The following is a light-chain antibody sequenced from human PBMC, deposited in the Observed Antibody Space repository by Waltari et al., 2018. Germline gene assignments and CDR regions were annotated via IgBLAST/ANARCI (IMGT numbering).Light chain of an antibody. CDR1: RLRNSY. V-gene: IGLV3-19*01. J-gene: IGLJ2*01. Sequence: SSELTQDPAVSVALGQTVRITCQGDRLRNSYATSYQQKPGQAPLLVIYGKNNRPSGIPDRCSGSSSGNTASLTITGAQAEDEADYYCNSRDSSGNHIIFGGGTKLTVL. CDR3: NSRDSSGNHII. CDR2: GKN.